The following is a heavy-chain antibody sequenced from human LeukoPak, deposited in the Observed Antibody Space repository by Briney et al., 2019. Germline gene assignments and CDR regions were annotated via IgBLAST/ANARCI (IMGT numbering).Heavy chain of an antibody. J-gene: IGHJ3*02. D-gene: IGHD3-22*01. V-gene: IGHV3-21*01. CDR3: ARVGYYDSSGYHHDAFDI. CDR2: ISSTSTFL. CDR1: GFSISSYT. Sequence: GGSLRLSCAASGFSISSYTMNWVRQAPGKGLEWVSSISSTSTFLYYADSVKGRFTISRDNAKNSLYLQMNSLRAEDTAVYYCARVGYYDSSGYHHDAFDIWGQGTMVTVSS.